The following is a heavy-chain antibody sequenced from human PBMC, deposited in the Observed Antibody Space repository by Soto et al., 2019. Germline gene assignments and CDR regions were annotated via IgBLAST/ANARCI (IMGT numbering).Heavy chain of an antibody. CDR3: ARGRVTDYDFWSCYFKKTKYYYYGMDV. CDR2: IIPIFGTA. V-gene: IGHV1-69*06. J-gene: IGHJ6*02. Sequence: SVKVSCKASGGTFSSYAISWVRQAPGQGLEWMGGIIPIFGTANYAQKFQGRVTITADKSTSTAYMELSSLRSEDTAVYYCARGRVTDYDFWSCYFKKTKYYYYGMDVWGQGTTVTVSS. D-gene: IGHD3-3*01. CDR1: GGTFSSYA.